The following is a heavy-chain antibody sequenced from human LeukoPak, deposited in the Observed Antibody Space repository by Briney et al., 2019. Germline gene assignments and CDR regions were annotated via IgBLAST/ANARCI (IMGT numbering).Heavy chain of an antibody. V-gene: IGHV4-61*02. CDR2: IYTSGST. CDR3: ARFTFGGVIVPR. J-gene: IGHJ4*02. D-gene: IGHD3-16*02. CDR1: GGSISSGSYY. Sequence: SETLSLTCTVSGGSISSGSYYWSWIRQPAGKGLEWIGRIYTSGSTNYNPSLKSRVTISVDTSKNQFSLKLSSVTAADTAVYYCARFTFGGVIVPRWGQGTLVSVSS.